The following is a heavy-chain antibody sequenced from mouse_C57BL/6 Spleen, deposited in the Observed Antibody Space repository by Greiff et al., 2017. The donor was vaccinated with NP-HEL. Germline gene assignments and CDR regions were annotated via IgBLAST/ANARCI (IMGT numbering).Heavy chain of an antibody. CDR3: ARSYYGNPYYAMDY. CDR2: INPSNGGT. Sequence: QVHVKQPGTELVKPGASVKLSCKASGYTFTSYWMHWVKQRPGQGLEWIGNINPSNGGTNYNEKFKSKATLTVDKSSSTAYMQLSSLTSEDSAVYYCARSYYGNPYYAMDYWGQGTSVTVSS. V-gene: IGHV1-53*01. D-gene: IGHD2-10*01. J-gene: IGHJ4*01. CDR1: GYTFTSYW.